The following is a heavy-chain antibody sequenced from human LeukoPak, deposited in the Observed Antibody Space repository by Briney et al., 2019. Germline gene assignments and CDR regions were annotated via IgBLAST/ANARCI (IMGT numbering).Heavy chain of an antibody. CDR1: GHIHTGLY. CDR2: INPNSGGT. J-gene: IGHJ4*02. Sequence: GASVKVSCKPSGHIHTGLYMHGVRQAPGQGLEWMGRINPNSGGTNSVQRFQGRGTMTRDTSINTAYMELNSLRSDDTAVYYCARSSGSNFDFDYWGQGTLVTVPS. CDR3: ARSSGSNFDFDY. D-gene: IGHD1-26*01. V-gene: IGHV1-2*06.